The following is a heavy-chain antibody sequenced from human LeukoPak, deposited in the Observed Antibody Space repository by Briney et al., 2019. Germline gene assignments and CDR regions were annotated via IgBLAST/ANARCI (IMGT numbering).Heavy chain of an antibody. CDR3: ARLATNGGYGY. CDR1: XXTXXSXS. J-gene: IGHJ4*02. D-gene: IGHD5-12*01. Sequence: SCAAXXXTXXSXSMNWVRQAPGKGLEWVSSISSSSSYIYYAGSVKGRFTISRDNAKNSLYLQMNSLRTEDTAVYYCARLATNGGYGYWGQGTLVTVSS. V-gene: IGHV3-21*01. CDR2: ISSSSSYI.